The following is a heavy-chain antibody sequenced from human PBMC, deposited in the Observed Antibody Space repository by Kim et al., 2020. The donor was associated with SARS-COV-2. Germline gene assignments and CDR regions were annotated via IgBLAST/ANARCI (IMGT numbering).Heavy chain of an antibody. CDR3: ARGPMVRVEYAFDI. V-gene: IGHV4-31*03. CDR2: IYYSGST. Sequence: SETLSLTCTVSGGSISSGGYYWSWIRQHPGKGLEWIGYIYYSGSTYYNPSLKSRVTISVDTSKNQFSLKLSSVTAADTAVYYCARGPMVRVEYAFDIWGQGTMVTVSS. D-gene: IGHD3-10*01. J-gene: IGHJ3*02. CDR1: GGSISSGGYY.